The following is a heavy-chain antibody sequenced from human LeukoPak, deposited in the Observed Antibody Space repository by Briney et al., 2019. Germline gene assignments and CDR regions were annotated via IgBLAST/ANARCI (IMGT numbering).Heavy chain of an antibody. CDR1: GASISLYY. J-gene: IGHJ2*01. CDR2: VHATGTT. V-gene: IGHV4-4*07. CDR3: VLGSSGYAGDWRFDL. Sequence: SETLSLTCSVSGASISLYYWSWVRQSAGKQPEWIGRVHATGTTNYNPSLRSRVSLSVDTFKKQFSLKLNSVTAADTAVYARVLGSSGYAGDWRFDLWGRGTLVIVSS. D-gene: IGHD3-22*01.